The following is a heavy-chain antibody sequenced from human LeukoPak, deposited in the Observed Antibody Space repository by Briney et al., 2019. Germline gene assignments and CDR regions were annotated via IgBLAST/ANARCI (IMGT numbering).Heavy chain of an antibody. V-gene: IGHV1-8*01. CDR2: MNPNSGNT. CDR1: GYTFTSYD. CDR3: ASDYYDSSGYFRKNY. D-gene: IGHD3-22*01. J-gene: IGHJ4*02. Sequence: ASVRVSCKASGYTFTSYDINWVRQATGQGLEWMGWMNPNSGNTGYAQKFQGRVTMTRNTSISTAYMELSSLRSEDTAVYYCASDYYDSSGYFRKNYWGQGTLVTVSS.